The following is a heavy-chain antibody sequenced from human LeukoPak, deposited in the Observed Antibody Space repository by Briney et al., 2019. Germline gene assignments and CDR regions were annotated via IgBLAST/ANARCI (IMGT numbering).Heavy chain of an antibody. J-gene: IGHJ5*02. V-gene: IGHV4-59*12. CDR1: GGSFSGYY. D-gene: IGHD3-3*01. Sequence: SETLSLTCAVYGGSFSGYYWSWIRQPPGKGLEWIGYIYYSGSTYYNPSLKSRVTISVDTSKNQFSLKLSSVTAADTAVYYCARGSLRFLEWLFVNWFDPWGQGTLVTVSS. CDR2: IYYSGST. CDR3: ARGSLRFLEWLFVNWFDP.